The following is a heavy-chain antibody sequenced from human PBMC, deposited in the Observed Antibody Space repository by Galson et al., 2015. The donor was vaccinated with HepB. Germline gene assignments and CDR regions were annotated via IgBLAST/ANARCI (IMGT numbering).Heavy chain of an antibody. CDR2: ISINSGNT. V-gene: IGHV1-18*04. Sequence: SVKVSCKASGYIFTTNGISWVRQAPGQGLEWLGWISINSGNTNYVERLQGRVTMTRDTSTSTAYMELRRLTSDDTAVYYCSRDRSHSLDYWGQGTLVTVSP. J-gene: IGHJ4*02. CDR3: SRDRSHSLDY. CDR1: GYIFTTNG. D-gene: IGHD6-6*01.